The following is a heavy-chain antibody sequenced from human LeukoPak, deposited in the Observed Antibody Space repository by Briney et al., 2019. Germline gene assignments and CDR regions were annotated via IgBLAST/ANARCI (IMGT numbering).Heavy chain of an antibody. CDR2: IYYSGST. D-gene: IGHD3-10*01. Sequence: PSETLSLTCTVSGGSISSSSYYWGWIRQPPGKGLEWIGSIYYSGSTYYNPSLKSRVTLSVDTSKNQFSLKLSSVTAADTAVYYCARHSYYLIDYWGQGTLVTVSS. CDR1: GGSISSSSYY. J-gene: IGHJ4*02. CDR3: ARHSYYLIDY. V-gene: IGHV4-39*01.